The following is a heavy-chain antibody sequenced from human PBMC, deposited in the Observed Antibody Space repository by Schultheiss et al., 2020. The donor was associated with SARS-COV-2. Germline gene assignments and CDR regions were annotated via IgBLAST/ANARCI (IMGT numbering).Heavy chain of an antibody. J-gene: IGHJ4*02. CDR3: ARGGFGGSYSPSYFDY. D-gene: IGHD1-26*01. V-gene: IGHV1-2*02. Sequence: ASVKVSCKASGYSFTSFYMHWVRQAPGQGLEWMGWINPNSGGTNYAQKFQGRVTMTRDTSISTAYMELSRLRSDDTAVYYCARGGFGGSYSPSYFDYWGQGTLVTVSS. CDR1: GYSFTSFY. CDR2: INPNSGGT.